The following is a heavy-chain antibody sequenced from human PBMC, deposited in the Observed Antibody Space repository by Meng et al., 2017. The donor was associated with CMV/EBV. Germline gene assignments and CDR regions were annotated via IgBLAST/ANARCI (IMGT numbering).Heavy chain of an antibody. D-gene: IGHD6-13*01. J-gene: IGHJ5*02. CDR1: GYTFTSYD. CDR2: MNPNSGNT. V-gene: IGHV1-8*01. CDR3: ARGGGAAAGTKWFDP. Sequence: ASVKVSCKASGYTFTSYDINWVRQATGQGLEWMGWMNPNSGNTGYAKKFQGRVTMTRNTSISTAYMELSSLRSGDTAVYYCARGGGAAAGTKWFDPWGQGTLVTVSS.